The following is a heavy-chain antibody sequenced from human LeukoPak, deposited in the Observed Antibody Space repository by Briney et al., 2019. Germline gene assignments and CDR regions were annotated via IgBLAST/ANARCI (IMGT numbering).Heavy chain of an antibody. CDR1: GFTFSSYS. Sequence: SPGGSLRLSCAASGFTFSSYSMNWVRQAPGKGLEWVSSISSSSSYIYYADSVKGRFTISRDNAKSSLYLQMNSLRAEDTAVYYCARDYGRSRDYGMDVWGQGTTVTVSS. V-gene: IGHV3-21*01. D-gene: IGHD3-10*01. CDR3: ARDYGRSRDYGMDV. J-gene: IGHJ6*02. CDR2: ISSSSSYI.